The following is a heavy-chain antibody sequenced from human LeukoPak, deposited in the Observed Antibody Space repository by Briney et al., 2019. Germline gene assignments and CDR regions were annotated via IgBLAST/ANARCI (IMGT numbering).Heavy chain of an antibody. D-gene: IGHD6-6*01. V-gene: IGHV3-66*01. CDR2: IYSGGST. CDR1: GFTFSSYA. CDR3: ASFPEYSSSSDY. Sequence: GGSLRLSCAASGFTFSSYAMSWVRQAPGKGLEWVSVIYSGGSTYYADSVKGRFTISRDNSKNTLYLQMNSLRAEDTAVYYCASFPEYSSSSDYWGQGTLVTVSS. J-gene: IGHJ4*02.